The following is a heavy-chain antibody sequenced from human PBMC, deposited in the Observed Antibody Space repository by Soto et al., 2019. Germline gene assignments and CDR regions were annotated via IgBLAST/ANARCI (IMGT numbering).Heavy chain of an antibody. CDR2: INHSGST. CDR3: ARDLVPAAYYYGMDV. CDR1: GGSFSGYY. V-gene: IGHV4-34*01. D-gene: IGHD2-2*01. Sequence: PSETLSLTCAVYGGSFSGYYWSWIRQPPGKGLEWIGEINHSGSTNYNPSLKSRVTISVDTSKNQFSLKLSSVTAADTAVYYCARDLVPAAYYYGMDVWGQGTTVTVSS. J-gene: IGHJ6*02.